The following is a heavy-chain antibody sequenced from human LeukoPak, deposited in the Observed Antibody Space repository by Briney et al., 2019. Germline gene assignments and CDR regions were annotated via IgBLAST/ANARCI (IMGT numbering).Heavy chain of an antibody. V-gene: IGHV4-59*01. CDR1: GGSISSYY. CDR2: IYYSGST. D-gene: IGHD3-10*01. J-gene: IGHJ6*03. CDR3: ARGRDYYGSGSYPYYYYMDV. Sequence: SETLSLTCIVSGGSISSYYWSWIRQPPGKGLEWIGYIYYSGSTNYNPSLKSRVTISVDTSKNQFSLKLSSVTAADTAVYYCARGRDYYGSGSYPYYYYMDVWGKGTTVTVSS.